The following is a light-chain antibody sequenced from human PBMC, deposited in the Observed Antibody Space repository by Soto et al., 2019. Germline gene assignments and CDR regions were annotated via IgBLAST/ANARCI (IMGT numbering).Light chain of an antibody. CDR3: QQLNSCPIP. J-gene: IGKJ3*01. CDR1: QGISSF. Sequence: IQLTQSPSSLSASVGDRFTITCRASQGISSFLAWYQQKPGKAPKLLIYGASTLQSGVPSRFSGSGSGTDFTLNIGSLQPEDFATYYCQQLNSCPIPVGPGTKVDIK. CDR2: GAS. V-gene: IGKV1-9*01.